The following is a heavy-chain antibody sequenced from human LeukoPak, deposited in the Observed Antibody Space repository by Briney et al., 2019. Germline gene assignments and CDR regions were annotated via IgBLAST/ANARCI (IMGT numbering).Heavy chain of an antibody. J-gene: IGHJ3*02. D-gene: IGHD3-22*01. CDR3: ARDRRIPLYDSSGYYQKNDAFDI. CDR2: ISSSSSTI. CDR1: GFTFSSYS. Sequence: GGSLRLSCAASGFTFSSYSMNWVRQAPGKGLEWVSYISSSSSTIYYADSVKGRFTISRDNAKNSLYLQMNSLRAEDTAVYYCARDRRIPLYDSSGYYQKNDAFDIWGQGTMVTVSS. V-gene: IGHV3-48*01.